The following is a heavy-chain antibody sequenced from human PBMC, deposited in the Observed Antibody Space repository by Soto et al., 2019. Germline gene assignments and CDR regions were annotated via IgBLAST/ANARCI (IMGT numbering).Heavy chain of an antibody. D-gene: IGHD6-13*01. CDR3: AKERWAAAGTPTLDY. CDR1: GFTFSSYA. CDR2: ISGGTSST. Sequence: EVQLLESGGGLVQPGGSLRLSCAASGFTFSSYAMSWVRQAPGKGLEWVSAISGGTSSTYYADSVKGRFTISRDNSKKTLYLQMNSLRAEDTAVYYCAKERWAAAGTPTLDYWGQGTLFTVSS. J-gene: IGHJ4*02. V-gene: IGHV3-23*01.